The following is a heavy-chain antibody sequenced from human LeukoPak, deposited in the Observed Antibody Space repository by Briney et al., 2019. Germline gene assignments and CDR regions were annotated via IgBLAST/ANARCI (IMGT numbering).Heavy chain of an antibody. J-gene: IGHJ4*02. D-gene: IGHD3-10*01. Sequence: SETLSLTCAVYGGSFSGYYWSWIRQPPGKGLEWIGEINHSGSTNYNPSPKSRVTISVDTSKNQFSLKLSSVTAADTAVYYCARGSGRGVLITMVRRKFDYWGQETLVTVSS. CDR2: INHSGST. CDR1: GGSFSGYY. CDR3: ARGSGRGVLITMVRRKFDY. V-gene: IGHV4-34*01.